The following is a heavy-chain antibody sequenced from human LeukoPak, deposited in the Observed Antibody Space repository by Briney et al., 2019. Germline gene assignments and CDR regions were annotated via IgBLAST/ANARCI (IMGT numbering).Heavy chain of an antibody. CDR3: ARVSAAGIEYFQH. CDR2: ISSSGSTI. CDR1: GFTFSSYE. J-gene: IGHJ1*01. V-gene: IGHV3-48*03. D-gene: IGHD6-13*01. Sequence: GSLTLSCAASGFTFSSYEMNWVRQAPRKGLEWVSYISSSGSTIYYADSVKGRFTISRDNAKNSLYLQMNSLRAEDTAVYYCARVSAAGIEYFQHWGQGTVVTVSS.